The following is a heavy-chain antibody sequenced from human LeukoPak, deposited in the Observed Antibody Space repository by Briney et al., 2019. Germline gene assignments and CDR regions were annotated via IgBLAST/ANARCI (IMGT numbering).Heavy chain of an antibody. CDR2: INPNSGGT. Sequence: GASVKVSCKASGYTFTGYYMHWVRQAPGQGVEWMGWINPNSGGTNYAQKFQGRVTMTRDTSISTAYMELSRLRSDDTAVYYCARAYYYGSGSYPEYWGQGTLVTVSS. V-gene: IGHV1-2*02. CDR1: GYTFTGYY. D-gene: IGHD3-10*01. CDR3: ARAYYYGSGSYPEY. J-gene: IGHJ4*02.